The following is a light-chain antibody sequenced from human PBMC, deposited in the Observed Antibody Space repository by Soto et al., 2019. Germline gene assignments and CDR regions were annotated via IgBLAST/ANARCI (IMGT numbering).Light chain of an antibody. V-gene: IGKV3-20*01. CDR3: QQYGSSRT. CDR1: ESLSSAY. Sequence: EIVLTQSPGTLSLSPGERATLSCRASESLSSAYFAWYQQKPGQAPRLLLYGASTRATGIPDRFSGSGSGTEFTLTISRLEPEDLAVYYCQQYGSSRTFGQGTKVDI. J-gene: IGKJ1*01. CDR2: GAS.